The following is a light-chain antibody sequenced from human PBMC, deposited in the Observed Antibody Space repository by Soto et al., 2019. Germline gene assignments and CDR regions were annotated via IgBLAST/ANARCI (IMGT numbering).Light chain of an antibody. V-gene: IGLV2-14*03. CDR2: DVT. Sequence: QSALTQPASASGSPGQSITISCTGSSSDVGHYDYVSWFQQHPGRAPTLLIYDVTYRPSGVSNRFSGAKSGSTASLTISGLQAEDEADYYCCSYAGSYTYVFGTGTQVTV. CDR1: SSDVGHYDY. CDR3: CSYAGSYTYV. J-gene: IGLJ1*01.